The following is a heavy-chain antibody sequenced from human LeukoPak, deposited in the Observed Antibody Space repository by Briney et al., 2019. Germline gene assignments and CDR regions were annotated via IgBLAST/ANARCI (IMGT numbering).Heavy chain of an antibody. CDR2: IYHSGST. D-gene: IGHD6-13*01. V-gene: IGHV4-4*02. CDR1: GGSISSSHW. CDR3: ARMFRSSWYINWFDP. J-gene: IGHJ5*02. Sequence: PSETLSLTCAVSGGSISSSHWWTWVRLPPGKGLEWIGEIYHSGSTSYNPSLKSRLTISVDTSKNQFSLKLNFVTAADTAMYYCARMFRSSWYINWFDPWGQGTLVTVSS.